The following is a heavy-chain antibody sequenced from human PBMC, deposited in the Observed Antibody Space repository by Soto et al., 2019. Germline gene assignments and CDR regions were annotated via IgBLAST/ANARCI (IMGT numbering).Heavy chain of an antibody. Sequence: GESLKISCKGSGYSFTSYWIGWVRQMPGKGLEWMGIIYPGDSDTRYSPSFQGQVTISADKSISTAYLQWSSLKASDTAMYYCARLGTMVRGVIDWFAPWGQGTLVTVSS. CDR2: IYPGDSDT. CDR3: ARLGTMVRGVIDWFAP. V-gene: IGHV5-51*01. D-gene: IGHD3-10*01. CDR1: GYSFTSYW. J-gene: IGHJ5*02.